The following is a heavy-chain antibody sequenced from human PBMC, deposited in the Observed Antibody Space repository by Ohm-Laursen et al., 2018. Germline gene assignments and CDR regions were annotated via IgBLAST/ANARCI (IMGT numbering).Heavy chain of an antibody. J-gene: IGHJ5*02. CDR2: IYYSGST. V-gene: IGHV4-59*12. D-gene: IGHD3-22*01. CDR1: GGSISSYY. Sequence: SDTLSLTCPVSGGSISSYYWSWIRQPPGRGLEWIGYIYYSGSTNYNPSLKSRVTISVDTSKNQFSLKLSSVTAADTAVYYCARDKGPYYYDSSAVGGFGPWGQGTLVTVSS. CDR3: ARDKGPYYYDSSAVGGFGP.